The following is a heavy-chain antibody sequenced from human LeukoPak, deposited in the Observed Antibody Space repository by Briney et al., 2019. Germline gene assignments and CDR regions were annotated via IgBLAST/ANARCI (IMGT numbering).Heavy chain of an antibody. CDR2: TYYRSKWYN. D-gene: IGHD6-13*01. J-gene: IGHJ6*02. Sequence: SQTLSLTCAISGDSFTSNSAAWNWITPSPSIGLEWLGRTYYRSKWYNDYAVSVITRITINPDTSKNPFSLQLNSVTPEDTAVYYCARGGSLKNLAAAGIRPYSYYGMYVWGQGTTVTVSS. V-gene: IGHV6-1*01. CDR1: GDSFTSNSAA. CDR3: ARGGSLKNLAAAGIRPYSYYGMYV.